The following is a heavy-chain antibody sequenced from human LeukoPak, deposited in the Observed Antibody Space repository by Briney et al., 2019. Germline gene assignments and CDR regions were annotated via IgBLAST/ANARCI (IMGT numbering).Heavy chain of an antibody. D-gene: IGHD2/OR15-2a*01. J-gene: IGHJ4*02. Sequence: GGSLRLSCAASGFYFSRSWMTWVRQAPGKGLEWVANIKRDGSEKFYVDSVRGRFTISRDNARNSLHLQMDSLRVEDTAVYYCARHGRDSEYSQLDYWGQGTLVTVSS. CDR3: ARHGRDSEYSQLDY. V-gene: IGHV3-7*04. CDR2: IKRDGSEK. CDR1: GFYFSRSW.